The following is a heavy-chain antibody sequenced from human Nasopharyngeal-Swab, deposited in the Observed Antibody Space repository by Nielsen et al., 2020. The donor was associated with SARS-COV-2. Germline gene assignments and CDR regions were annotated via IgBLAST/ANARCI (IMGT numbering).Heavy chain of an antibody. V-gene: IGHV3-15*01. CDR3: TTWGYR. Sequence: WIRQPPGKGPEWLGRIKTNADGRTTEYAGHAQGRFSISRDDSKNTVYLQSNSLTTEDTAVYYCTTWGYRWGQGTLVTVSS. CDR2: IKTNADGRTT. J-gene: IGHJ4*02. D-gene: IGHD2-15*01.